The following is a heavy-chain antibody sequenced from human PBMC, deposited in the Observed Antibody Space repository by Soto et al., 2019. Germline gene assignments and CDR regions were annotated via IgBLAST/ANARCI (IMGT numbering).Heavy chain of an antibody. CDR2: ISAYNGNT. Sequence: ASVKVSCKASGYTFTSYGISWVRQAPGQGLEWMGWISAYNGNTNYAQKFQGRVTITADESTSTAYMELSGLRSEDTAVYYCGFGVVPTTGYYYYGMDVWGQGTTVTVSS. J-gene: IGHJ6*02. V-gene: IGHV1-18*04. CDR3: GFGVVPTTGYYYYGMDV. D-gene: IGHD3-3*01. CDR1: GYTFTSYG.